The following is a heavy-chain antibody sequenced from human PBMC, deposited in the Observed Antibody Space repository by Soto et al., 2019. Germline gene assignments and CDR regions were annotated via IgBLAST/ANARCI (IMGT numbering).Heavy chain of an antibody. Sequence: QVQLVESGGGVVQPGRSLRLSCAASGFTFSAYGMQWVRQAPGKGLEWVAVIWYDGSNKYYVDSVKGRFTISRDDSKNTLYLQMNSLRAEDTAVYYCARETGAPLYGMDVWGQGTTVTVSS. D-gene: IGHD7-27*01. V-gene: IGHV3-33*01. J-gene: IGHJ6*02. CDR2: IWYDGSNK. CDR3: ARETGAPLYGMDV. CDR1: GFTFSAYG.